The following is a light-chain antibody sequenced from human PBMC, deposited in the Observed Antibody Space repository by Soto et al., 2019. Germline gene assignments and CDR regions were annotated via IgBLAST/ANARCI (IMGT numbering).Light chain of an antibody. J-gene: IGKJ1*01. CDR3: QQYSSHST. Sequence: DIQMTQSPSTLSASVGDRVTITCRARQSTRSYLACYQQKPGKAPKLLIYQASSLENGVPTRFSGSGAGTEISLTISILQPDDFATYYCQQYSSHSTFGQGSKVDI. CDR1: QSTRSY. V-gene: IGKV1-5*03. CDR2: QAS.